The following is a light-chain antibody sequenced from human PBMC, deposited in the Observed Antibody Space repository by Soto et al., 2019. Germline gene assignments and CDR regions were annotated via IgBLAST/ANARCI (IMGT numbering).Light chain of an antibody. V-gene: IGLV1-47*01. CDR3: VAWDDSLSCAV. Sequence: QPVLTQPPSASGTPGQRISISCSGSNSNIGNNYVYWYQQVPGTAPKLLIYASTQPQSGVPDRFSGSKSGTSASLTISGLRSDDEADYYCVAWDDSLSCAVFGGGTQLTVL. J-gene: IGLJ7*01. CDR2: AST. CDR1: NSNIGNNY.